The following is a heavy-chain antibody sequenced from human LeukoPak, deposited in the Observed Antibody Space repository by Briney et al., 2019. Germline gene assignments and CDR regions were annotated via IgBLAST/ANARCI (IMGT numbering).Heavy chain of an antibody. CDR2: ISYDGSNK. Sequence: GGSLRLSCAASGFTFSSYAMHWVRQAPGKGLEWVAVISYDGSNKYYADSVKGRFTISRDNSKNTLYLQMNSLRAEDTAVYYCARGGITMIVVVIILWGQGTLVTVSS. J-gene: IGHJ4*02. CDR3: ARGGITMIVVVIIL. CDR1: GFTFSSYA. V-gene: IGHV3-30-3*01. D-gene: IGHD3-22*01.